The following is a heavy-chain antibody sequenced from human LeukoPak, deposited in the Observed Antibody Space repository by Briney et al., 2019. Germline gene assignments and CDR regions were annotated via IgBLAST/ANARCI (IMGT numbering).Heavy chain of an antibody. V-gene: IGHV5-51*01. Sequence: GESLKISCKGSGYSFSTYWIAWVRQMPGKGLEWMGNIYPGDSDTRYSPSFQGQVTISADKSISTAYLQWSSLKASDTAIYYCARQGCSSSSCYSFDYWGQGTLVTVSS. CDR2: IYPGDSDT. J-gene: IGHJ4*02. CDR3: ARQGCSSSSCYSFDY. CDR1: GYSFSTYW. D-gene: IGHD2-2*02.